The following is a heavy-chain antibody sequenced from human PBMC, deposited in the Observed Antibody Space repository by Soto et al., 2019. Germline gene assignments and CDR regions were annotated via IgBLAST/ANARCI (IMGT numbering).Heavy chain of an antibody. CDR1: GFTFSNAW. J-gene: IGHJ4*02. D-gene: IGHD2-2*01. V-gene: IGHV3-15*01. CDR3: NTDRRNFYAFDY. CDR2: IKSKGDGGTR. Sequence: EVQLVESGGGLVKPGGSLRLSCAASGFTFSNAWMSWVRQVPGKGLEWVGRIKSKGDGGTRDYAAPVKGRFTISRDDAENPLYLQMNSLKPEDTSVYYCNTDRRNFYAFDYWGQGTLVTVSS.